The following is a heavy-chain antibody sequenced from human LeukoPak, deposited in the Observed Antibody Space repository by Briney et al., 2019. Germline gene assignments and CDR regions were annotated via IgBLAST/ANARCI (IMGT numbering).Heavy chain of an antibody. CDR2: IYTSGST. CDR1: GGSISSGSYY. J-gene: IGHJ4*02. Sequence: PSQTLSLTCTVSGGSISSGSYYWSWIRQPAGTGLEWIGRIYTSGSTNYNPSLKSRVTISVDTSKNQFSLKLSSVTAADTAVYYCARDWAYSNYYDSSGYDIWGQGTLVTVSS. D-gene: IGHD3-22*01. V-gene: IGHV4-61*02. CDR3: ARDWAYSNYYDSSGYDI.